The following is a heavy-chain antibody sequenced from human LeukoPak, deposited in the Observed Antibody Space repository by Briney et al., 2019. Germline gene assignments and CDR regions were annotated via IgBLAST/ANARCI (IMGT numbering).Heavy chain of an antibody. J-gene: IGHJ5*02. Sequence: KPSETLSLTCAVYGGSFSGYYWSWIRPPPGKGLEWIGEINHSGSTSSNPSLKSRVTISVDTSKNQFSLKLSSVTAADTAVYYCARGPRYYDFWSGYQNWFDPWGQGTLVTVSS. V-gene: IGHV4-34*01. CDR3: ARGPRYYDFWSGYQNWFDP. D-gene: IGHD3-3*01. CDR1: GGSFSGYY. CDR2: INHSGST.